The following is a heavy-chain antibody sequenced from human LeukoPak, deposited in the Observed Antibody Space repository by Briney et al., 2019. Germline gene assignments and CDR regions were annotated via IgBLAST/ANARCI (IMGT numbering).Heavy chain of an antibody. CDR3: ARQSYGDYFDY. Sequence: EALSLTCTVSGGSISSYYWSWLRQPPRKGLEWIGYIYYRGSTSYNPSLKSRVTILVDTSKNQFSLKLSSVTAADTAVYYCARQSYGDYFDYWGQGTLVTVSS. D-gene: IGHD4-17*01. CDR2: IYYRGST. J-gene: IGHJ4*02. CDR1: GGSISSYY. V-gene: IGHV4-59*08.